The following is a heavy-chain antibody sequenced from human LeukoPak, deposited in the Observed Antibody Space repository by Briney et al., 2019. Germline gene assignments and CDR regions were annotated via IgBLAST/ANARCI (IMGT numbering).Heavy chain of an antibody. D-gene: IGHD3-10*01. J-gene: IGHJ6*03. CDR3: ARETLYYGSGSGSYYYYYMDV. Sequence: SETLSLTCTVSGGSISSYYWSWIRQPAGKGLEWIGRIYTSGSTNYNPSLKSRVTLSVDTSKNQFSLKLSSVTAADTAVYYCARETLYYGSGSGSYYYYYMDVWGKGTTVTISS. CDR2: IYTSGST. V-gene: IGHV4-4*07. CDR1: GGSISSYY.